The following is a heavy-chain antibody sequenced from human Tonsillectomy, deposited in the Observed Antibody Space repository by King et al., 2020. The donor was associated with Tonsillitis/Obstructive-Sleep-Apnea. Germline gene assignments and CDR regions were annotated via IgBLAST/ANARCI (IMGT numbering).Heavy chain of an antibody. CDR2: IYYSGST. Sequence: VQLQESGPGLVKPSETLSLTCTVSGGSISSYYWSWIRQPPGKGLEWIGYIYYSGSTNYNPSLKSRVTISVDTSKNQFSLKLSSVTAADTAVYYCARGRAPTRPVLYYYYYYMDVWGKGTTVTVSS. V-gene: IGHV4-59*01. CDR3: ARGRAPTRPVLYYYYYYMDV. J-gene: IGHJ6*03. CDR1: GGSISSYY. D-gene: IGHD4/OR15-4a*01.